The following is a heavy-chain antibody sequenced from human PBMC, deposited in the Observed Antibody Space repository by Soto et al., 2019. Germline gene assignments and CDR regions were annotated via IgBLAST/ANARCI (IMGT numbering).Heavy chain of an antibody. D-gene: IGHD6-19*01. Sequence: EVQLLESGGGLVQPGGSLRISCAASGFTFSAYAMSWVRQAPGRGLEWVSVMSGGGGRTHYADSVKGRFTVSRDNSKTTLYLQMSSLRVEDTAVYYCAKEAEEGSSGFNPPVDHWGQGTQVTVSS. CDR1: GFTFSAYA. CDR3: AKEAEEGSSGFNPPVDH. CDR2: MSGGGGRT. J-gene: IGHJ4*02. V-gene: IGHV3-23*01.